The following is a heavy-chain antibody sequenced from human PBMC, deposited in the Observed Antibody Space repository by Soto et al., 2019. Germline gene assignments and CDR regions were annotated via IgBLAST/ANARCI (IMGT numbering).Heavy chain of an antibody. Sequence: QVQLQESGPGLVKPSGTLSLTCAVSGGSISSSNWWGWVRQPPGKGLEWIGEIYHSGSTNYNPALKSRVTISVDKAKNQFSLKLSSVTAADTAVYYCARGGQTTAIDGYYYYGMDVWGQGTTVTVSS. V-gene: IGHV4-4*02. CDR2: IYHSGST. J-gene: IGHJ6*02. CDR3: ARGGQTTAIDGYYYYGMDV. CDR1: GGSISSSNW. D-gene: IGHD4-17*01.